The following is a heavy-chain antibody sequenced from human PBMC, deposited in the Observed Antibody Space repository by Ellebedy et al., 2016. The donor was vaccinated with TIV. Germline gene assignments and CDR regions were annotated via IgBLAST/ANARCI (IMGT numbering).Heavy chain of an antibody. Sequence: PGGSLRLSCAASGFTFSPYAMAWVRQAPGKGLEWVSGIVGSGAQKYADSVKGRFTISRDNSKRTVDLQMNSLRAEDTAVYLCAKDRTSGDGYWVFDNWGQGTLVSVSS. CDR3: AKDRTSGDGYWVFDN. CDR2: IVGSGA. J-gene: IGHJ4*02. D-gene: IGHD5-18*01. V-gene: IGHV3-23*01. CDR1: GFTFSPYA.